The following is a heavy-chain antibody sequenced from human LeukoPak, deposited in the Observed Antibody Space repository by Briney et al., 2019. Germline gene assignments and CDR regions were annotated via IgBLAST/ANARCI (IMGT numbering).Heavy chain of an antibody. CDR2: ISPSGSSV. CDR1: GFIFGAYE. V-gene: IGHV3-48*03. CDR3: ARETSHCGGDCYDY. D-gene: IGHD2-21*02. Sequence: PGGSLRLSCEASGFIFGAYEFNWVRQAPGKGLEWVSYISPSGSSVYYADSVKGRFTISRDDAKNSVYLQMNSLRAEDTALYYCARETSHCGGDCYDYWGQGALVTVSS. J-gene: IGHJ4*02.